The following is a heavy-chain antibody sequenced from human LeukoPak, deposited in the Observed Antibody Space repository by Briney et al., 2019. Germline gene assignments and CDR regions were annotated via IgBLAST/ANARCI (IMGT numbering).Heavy chain of an antibody. Sequence: GASVTVSCMASGYTFTSYYMHWVRQAPGQGPEWMGIINPSGGSTSYAQKFQGRVTMTRDTSTSTVYMELSSLRSEDTAVYYCARDPRQAYYFDYWGQGALVTASS. CDR1: GYTFTSYY. J-gene: IGHJ4*02. CDR2: INPSGGST. V-gene: IGHV1-46*01. CDR3: ARDPRQAYYFDY.